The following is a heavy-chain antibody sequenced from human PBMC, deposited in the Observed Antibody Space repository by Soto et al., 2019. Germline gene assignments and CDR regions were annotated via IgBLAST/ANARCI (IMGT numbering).Heavy chain of an antibody. D-gene: IGHD3-16*01. J-gene: IGHJ3*02. Sequence: QVQLVESGGGLVKPGGSLRLSCAASGFTFSDYYMTWIRQAPGKGLEWLSYITYNGDTIYYADCVKGRFTISRDNAYNSLYLEMNSLRAEDTAIYYCARLRPTNTGGTFDIWGQGTMVTVSS. V-gene: IGHV3-11*01. CDR3: ARLRPTNTGGTFDI. CDR1: GFTFSDYY. CDR2: ITYNGDTI.